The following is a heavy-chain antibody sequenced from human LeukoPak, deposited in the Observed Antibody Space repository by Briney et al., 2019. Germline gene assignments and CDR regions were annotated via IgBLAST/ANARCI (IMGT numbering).Heavy chain of an antibody. CDR1: GGSFSGYY. CDR3: ARAVPITMVRGVITYYYYMDV. J-gene: IGHJ6*03. CDR2: INHSGST. Sequence: PSETLSLTCAVYGGSFSGYYWSWIRQPPGKGLEWIGEINHSGSTNYNPSLKSRVTISVDTSKNQFSLKLSSVTAADTAVYYCARAVPITMVRGVITYYYYMDVWGKGTTVTISS. D-gene: IGHD3-10*01. V-gene: IGHV4-34*01.